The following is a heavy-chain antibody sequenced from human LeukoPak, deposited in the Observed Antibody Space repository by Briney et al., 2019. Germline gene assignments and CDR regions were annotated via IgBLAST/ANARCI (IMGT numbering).Heavy chain of an antibody. Sequence: SETLSLTCTVSGDSISSLHWSWIRQPPGKRLEWIGSTYNSGSTDYNPSLKSRVTISVDTSKNQLSLKLSSVTAADTAMYYCAGGLQWLAHDCWGQGTLVTVSS. CDR1: GDSISSLH. D-gene: IGHD6-19*01. V-gene: IGHV4-59*08. CDR2: TYNSGST. J-gene: IGHJ4*02. CDR3: AGGLQWLAHDC.